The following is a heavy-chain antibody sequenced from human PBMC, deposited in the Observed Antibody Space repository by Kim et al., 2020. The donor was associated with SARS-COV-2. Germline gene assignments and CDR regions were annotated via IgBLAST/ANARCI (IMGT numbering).Heavy chain of an antibody. V-gene: IGHV3-33*06. CDR1: GFTFSSYA. CDR3: AKEDRTRGGLTFDS. J-gene: IGHJ4*02. CDR2: IWYDGSNK. Sequence: GGSLRLSCAASGFTFSSYAMHWVRQAPGKGLEWVAVIWYDGSNKYYADSVKGRFTISRDNSKNTLYLQMNSLRAEDTAVYYCAKEDRTRGGLTFDSWGQG. D-gene: IGHD1-20*01.